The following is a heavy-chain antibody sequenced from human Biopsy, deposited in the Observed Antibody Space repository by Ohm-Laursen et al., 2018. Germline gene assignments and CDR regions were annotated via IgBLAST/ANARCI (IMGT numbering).Heavy chain of an antibody. CDR3: ARAVDYYDPYYYYGLDV. V-gene: IGHV4-34*01. CDR1: GGSFSEYY. D-gene: IGHD3-16*01. Sequence: TLSLTCAVYGGSFSEYYWTWIRQPPGKGLEWIGEINHSGRTNYNPPLKSRVTISVDTSKNQFSLKLRSATAADTAVYYCARAVDYYDPYYYYGLDVWGQGTTVTVSS. J-gene: IGHJ6*02. CDR2: INHSGRT.